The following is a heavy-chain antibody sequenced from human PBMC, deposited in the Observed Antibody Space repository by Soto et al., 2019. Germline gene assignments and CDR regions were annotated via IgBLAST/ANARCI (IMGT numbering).Heavy chain of an antibody. CDR3: AREKCSSTSCNHGMDV. CDR2: ITTTSTYK. Sequence: GGSLSLSCVASAFPFNNFPMHWVRQAPGKGLQWLASITTTSTYKYYADSVKGRFSISRDNAKNSLYLELTNLRSEDTAVYYCAREKCSSTSCNHGMDVWGRGTTVTVSS. V-gene: IGHV3-21*01. D-gene: IGHD2-2*01. J-gene: IGHJ6*02. CDR1: AFPFNNFP.